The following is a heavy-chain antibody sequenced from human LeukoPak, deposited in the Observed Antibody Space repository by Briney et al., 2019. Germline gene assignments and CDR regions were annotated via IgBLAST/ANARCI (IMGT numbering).Heavy chain of an antibody. CDR2: IYYSGST. D-gene: IGHD6-13*01. Sequence: SETLSLTCTVSGGSISSFYWSWIRQPPGKGLEWIGYIYYSGSTNYNPSLKSRVTISVDTSKNQFSLKLGSVTAADTAVYYCARGTAAAKAFDYWGQGTLVTVSS. J-gene: IGHJ4*02. CDR3: ARGTAAAKAFDY. CDR1: GGSISSFY. V-gene: IGHV4-59*08.